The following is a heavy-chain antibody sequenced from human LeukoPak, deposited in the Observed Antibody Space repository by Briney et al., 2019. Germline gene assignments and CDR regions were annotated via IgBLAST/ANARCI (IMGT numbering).Heavy chain of an antibody. Sequence: SVKVSCKASGGTFSSYAISWVRQAPGQGLEWMGRIIPIFGTANYAQRFLGRVTITTDESTSTAYMELSSLRSEDTAVYYCAREIAAAGPNPLYFDYWGQGTLVTVSS. D-gene: IGHD6-13*01. CDR3: AREIAAAGPNPLYFDY. CDR2: IIPIFGTA. V-gene: IGHV1-69*05. J-gene: IGHJ4*02. CDR1: GGTFSSYA.